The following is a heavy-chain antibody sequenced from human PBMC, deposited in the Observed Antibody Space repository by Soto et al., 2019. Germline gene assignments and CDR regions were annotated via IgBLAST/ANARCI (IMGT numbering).Heavy chain of an antibody. J-gene: IGHJ4*02. Sequence: GGSLRPSCVGPGTTFRTSWMTWVRQSPGKGLEWGANMNQDGSEIYHVQSVKGRLTTPRTNPTNSAYRRRTGLRPGNTAVYYWGRDKAFGYWGQGTPVTVSS. CDR3: GRDKAFGY. CDR2: MNQDGSEI. V-gene: IGHV3-7*01. CDR1: GTTFRTSW.